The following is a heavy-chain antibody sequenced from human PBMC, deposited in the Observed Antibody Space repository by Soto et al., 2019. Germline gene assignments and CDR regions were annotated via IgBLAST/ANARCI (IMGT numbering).Heavy chain of an antibody. CDR1: GYSFTSYW. CDR2: IYPGDSDT. Sequence: PGESLKITCKGSGYSFTSYWIGWVRQMPGKGLEWMGIIYPGDSDTRYSPSFQGQVTISADKSISTAYLQWSSLKASDTAMYYCARHDGVNYYGSGSYQQDYYYYYMDVWGKGTTVTVSS. CDR3: ARHDGVNYYGSGSYQQDYYYYYMDV. D-gene: IGHD3-10*01. J-gene: IGHJ6*03. V-gene: IGHV5-51*01.